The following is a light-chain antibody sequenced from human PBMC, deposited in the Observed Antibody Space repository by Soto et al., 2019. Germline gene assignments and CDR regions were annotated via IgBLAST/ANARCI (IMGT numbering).Light chain of an antibody. J-gene: IGKJ5*01. CDR1: QSVSSY. Sequence: EIVLTQSPGTLSLSPVERATLSCRASQSVSSYLAWYQQKPGQAPRLLIYDASNRATGIPARFSGSGSGTDFTLTISSLEPEDFAVYYCQQRSNWPPITFGQGTRLGIK. V-gene: IGKV3-11*01. CDR2: DAS. CDR3: QQRSNWPPIT.